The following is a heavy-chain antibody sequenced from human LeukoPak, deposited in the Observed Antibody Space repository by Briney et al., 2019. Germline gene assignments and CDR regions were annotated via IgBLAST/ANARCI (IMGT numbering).Heavy chain of an antibody. CDR2: ISGGVGGT. D-gene: IGHD5-18*01. Sequence: GGSLRLSCAASGFTFNTYAMSWVRQAPGKGLEWVSAISGGVGGTYYADSVKGRFTISRDTSKNTLYLQLNSLRVEDTAVYYCASGYSYGLAYWGQGTLVTVSS. V-gene: IGHV3-23*01. CDR1: GFTFNTYA. CDR3: ASGYSYGLAY. J-gene: IGHJ4*01.